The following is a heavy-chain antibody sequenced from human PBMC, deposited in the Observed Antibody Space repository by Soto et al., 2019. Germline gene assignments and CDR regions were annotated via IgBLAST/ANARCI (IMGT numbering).Heavy chain of an antibody. CDR1: RFTFSTYW. CDR3: AGGNALDV. J-gene: IGHJ6*02. CDR2: IHQDGNEK. Sequence: SGGSLRLSCAASRFTFSTYWMTWVRLTPGKGLEWVANIHQDGNEKYYMDSVKGRFTISRDNAKNSLYLQMTSLRAEDTAVYYCAGGNALDVWGQGTTVTVSS. V-gene: IGHV3-7*01.